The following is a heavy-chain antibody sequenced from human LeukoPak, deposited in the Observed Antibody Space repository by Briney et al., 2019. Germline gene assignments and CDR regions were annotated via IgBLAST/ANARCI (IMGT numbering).Heavy chain of an antibody. Sequence: GGSLRLSCAASGFTFSSYAMSWVRQAPVKGLEWVAAISGSGSSTYYADSVKGRFTISRDNSKNTLYLQMNSLRAEDTAVYYCAKDSVVVPAAYFDYWGQGTLVTVSS. CDR1: GFTFSSYA. CDR2: ISGSGSST. J-gene: IGHJ4*02. D-gene: IGHD2-2*01. CDR3: AKDSVVVPAAYFDY. V-gene: IGHV3-23*01.